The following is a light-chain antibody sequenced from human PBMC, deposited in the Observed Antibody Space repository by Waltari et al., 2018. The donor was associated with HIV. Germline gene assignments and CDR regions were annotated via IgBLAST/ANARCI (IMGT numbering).Light chain of an antibody. J-gene: IGKJ1*01. CDR1: ENIRTW. Sequence: DIQMTQSPSTLSADVGDRVTITCRASENIRTWLAWYQQKPGEAPKIVISEASSLESGVPSRFSGSGSGTEFTLTISSLQPDDFATYYCQQYKHTPDTFGQGTKVEIK. V-gene: IGKV1-5*03. CDR3: QQYKHTPDT. CDR2: EAS.